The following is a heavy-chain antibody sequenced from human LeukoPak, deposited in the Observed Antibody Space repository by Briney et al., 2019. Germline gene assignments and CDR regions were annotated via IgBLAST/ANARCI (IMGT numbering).Heavy chain of an antibody. Sequence: GGSLRLSCAASGFNFISHWMTWVRQAPGKGLEWVANIRQDEGEKYYADSVTGRFTISRDNAKNAVYLQMDGLRAEDTAVYYCARGLWFWSLLSWFDPWGQGTLVTVSS. CDR2: IRQDEGEK. D-gene: IGHD2-21*01. J-gene: IGHJ5*02. CDR3: ARGLWFWSLLSWFDP. CDR1: GFNFISHW. V-gene: IGHV3-7*01.